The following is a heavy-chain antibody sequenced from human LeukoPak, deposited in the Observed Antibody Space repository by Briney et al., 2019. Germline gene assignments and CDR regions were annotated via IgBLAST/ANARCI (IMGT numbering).Heavy chain of an antibody. J-gene: IGHJ4*02. D-gene: IGHD2-15*01. CDR2: INPAGTET. Sequence: GGSLRLSCAASGFPFSSYWMTWVRQAPGTGLEWGANINPAGTETYYVDPVKGRFTISRDNAKNLLYLQMNSLRAEDTAVYYCARFGYVAAVDLWGQGTLVTVSS. V-gene: IGHV3-7*01. CDR1: GFPFSSYW. CDR3: ARFGYVAAVDL.